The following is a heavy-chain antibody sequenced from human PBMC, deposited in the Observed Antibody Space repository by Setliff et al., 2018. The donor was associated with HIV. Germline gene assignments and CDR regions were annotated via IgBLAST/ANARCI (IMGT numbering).Heavy chain of an antibody. CDR2: INPGDRST. V-gene: IGHV1-46*01. CDR1: GYTFTSYY. Sequence: ASVKVSCKASGYTFTSYYMQWVRQAPGQGLEWMGIINPGDRSTSYAQNFQGRVTVTRDTSTNTVYMELKRLTSEDTAVYYCARVHAYGDYGSRWFDPWGQGTLVTVSS. D-gene: IGHD4-17*01. J-gene: IGHJ5*02. CDR3: ARVHAYGDYGSRWFDP.